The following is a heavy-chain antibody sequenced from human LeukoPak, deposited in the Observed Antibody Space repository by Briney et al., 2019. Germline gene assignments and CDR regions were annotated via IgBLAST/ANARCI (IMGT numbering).Heavy chain of an antibody. CDR2: IYSGGST. Sequence: PGGSLRLSCAASGFTVSSNYMNWVRQAPGKGLEWVSVIYSGGSTYYADSVKGRFTISRDNSKNTLCLQMNSLRAEDTAVYYCAELGITMIGGVWGKGTTVTISS. J-gene: IGHJ6*04. D-gene: IGHD3-10*02. CDR3: AELGITMIGGV. V-gene: IGHV3-66*01. CDR1: GFTVSSNY.